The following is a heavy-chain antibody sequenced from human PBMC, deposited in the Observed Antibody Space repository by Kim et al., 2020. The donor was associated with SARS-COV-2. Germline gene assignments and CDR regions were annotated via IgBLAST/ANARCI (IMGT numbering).Heavy chain of an antibody. CDR3: AIQQLGIGGY. D-gene: IGHD1-26*01. J-gene: IGHJ4*02. V-gene: IGHV1-2*02. Sequence: GTNYAQKFQGRVTMTRDTSISTAYMELSRLRSDDTAVYYCAIQQLGIGGYWGQGTLVTVSS. CDR2: GT.